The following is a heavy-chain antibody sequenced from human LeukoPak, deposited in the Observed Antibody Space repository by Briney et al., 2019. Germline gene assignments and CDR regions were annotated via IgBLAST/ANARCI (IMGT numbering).Heavy chain of an antibody. J-gene: IGHJ4*02. D-gene: IGHD1-14*01. CDR2: VSGSGGIT. V-gene: IGHV3-23*01. CDR3: ATEGFDN. CDR1: GFTFSSYS. Sequence: GGSLRLSCAASGFTFSSYSMHWVRQAPGKGLEWVSIVSGSGGITNSADSVKGRFTISRDNSKNTVYLEMNSLRAEDTAVYYCATEGFDNWGQGTLVSVSS.